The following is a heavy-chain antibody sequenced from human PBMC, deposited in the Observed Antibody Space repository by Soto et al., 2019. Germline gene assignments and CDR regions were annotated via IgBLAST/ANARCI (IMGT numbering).Heavy chain of an antibody. J-gene: IGHJ3*02. V-gene: IGHV3-33*01. D-gene: IGHD6-19*01. CDR1: GFTFSSYG. CDR2: IWYDGSNK. Sequence: QVQLVESGGGVVQPGRSLRLSCAASGFTFSSYGMHWVRQAPDKGLEWVAVIWYDGSNKYYADSVKGRFTISRDNSKNTLYLQMNSLRAEDTAVYYCASSGHDAFDIWGQGTMVTVSS. CDR3: ASSGHDAFDI.